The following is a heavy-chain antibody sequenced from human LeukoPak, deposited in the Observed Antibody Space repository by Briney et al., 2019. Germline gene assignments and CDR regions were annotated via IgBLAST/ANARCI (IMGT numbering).Heavy chain of an antibody. V-gene: IGHV3-66*02. D-gene: IGHD5-12*01. J-gene: IGHJ5*02. CDR3: ARDISDWFDP. CDR1: GFTVSSNY. CDR2: IYGGGST. Sequence: GGSLRLSCAASGFTVSSNYMSWVRQAPGKGLEWVSVIYGGGSTYYADSVKGRFTISRDNSKNTLYLQMNSLRAEDTAVYYCARDISDWFDPWGQGTLVTVSS.